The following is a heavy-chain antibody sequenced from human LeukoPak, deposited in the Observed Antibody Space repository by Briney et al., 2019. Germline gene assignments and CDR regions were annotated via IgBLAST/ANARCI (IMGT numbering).Heavy chain of an antibody. D-gene: IGHD3-10*01. CDR3: ARDQLGELVVCTFHI. Sequence: LSGGSLRLSCAASGFTFSSYAMHWVRQAPGKGLEWVAVISHDGSNKYYADSVKGRFTISRDNSKNTLYLQMNSLRAEDTAVYYCARDQLGELVVCTFHIWGQGTMVTVSS. V-gene: IGHV3-30-3*01. CDR2: ISHDGSNK. J-gene: IGHJ3*02. CDR1: GFTFSSYA.